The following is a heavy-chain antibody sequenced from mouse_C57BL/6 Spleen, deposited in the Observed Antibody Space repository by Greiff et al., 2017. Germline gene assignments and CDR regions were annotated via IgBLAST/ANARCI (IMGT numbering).Heavy chain of an antibody. V-gene: IGHV1-55*01. CDR3: ARYGYYGTWYFDV. Sequence: VQLQQPGAELVKPGASVKMSCKASGYTFTSYWITWVKQRPGQGLEWIGDIYPGSGSTNYNEKFKSKATLTVDTSSSTAYMQLSSLTSEDSEVYYCARYGYYGTWYFDVWGTGTTVTVSS. D-gene: IGHD1-1*01. J-gene: IGHJ1*03. CDR2: IYPGSGST. CDR1: GYTFTSYW.